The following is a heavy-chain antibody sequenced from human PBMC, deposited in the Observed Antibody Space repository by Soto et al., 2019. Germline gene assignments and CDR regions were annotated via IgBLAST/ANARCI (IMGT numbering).Heavy chain of an antibody. D-gene: IGHD6-13*01. CDR1: GFPFGGYG. Sequence: QVQLVESGGGVVQPGGSLRLSCAASGFPFGGYGMHWVRQSPGEGLEWVAVLANDGSYQYYADSMKGRFTISRDNSKNTLYLQMDSLRPGNTAVYYCARSLGGSSYFYPDYWGQGTLVTVSS. J-gene: IGHJ4*02. V-gene: IGHV3-30*03. CDR2: LANDGSYQ. CDR3: ARSLGGSSYFYPDY.